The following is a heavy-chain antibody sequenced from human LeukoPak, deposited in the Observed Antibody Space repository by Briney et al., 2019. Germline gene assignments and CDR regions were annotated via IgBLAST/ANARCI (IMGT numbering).Heavy chain of an antibody. CDR2: INPSGGST. CDR3: ASPAGGNSESGDAFDI. J-gene: IGHJ3*02. D-gene: IGHD4-23*01. Sequence: ASVKVSCKASGYTFTGYYMHWVRQAPGQGLEWMGIINPSGGSTSYAQKFQGRVTMTRDMSMSTVYMELTSLRSEDTAVYYCASPAGGNSESGDAFDIWGQGTMVTVSS. CDR1: GYTFTGYY. V-gene: IGHV1-46*01.